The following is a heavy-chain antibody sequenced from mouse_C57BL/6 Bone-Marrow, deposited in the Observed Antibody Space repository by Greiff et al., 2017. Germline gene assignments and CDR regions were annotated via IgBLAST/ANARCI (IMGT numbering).Heavy chain of an antibody. V-gene: IGHV5-16*01. D-gene: IGHD2-2*01. CDR3: GYGCDVGWYSDY. CDR1: GFTFSDYY. J-gene: IGHJ2*01. Sequence: EVMLVESEGGLVQPGSSMKLSCTASGFTFSDYYMAWVRQVPEKGLEWVANINYVGSSTYYLDSLKSRFIISRDNAKNILYLQMSSLKSEDTATXSRGYGCDVGWYSDYWGQGTTLTVSS. CDR2: INYVGSST.